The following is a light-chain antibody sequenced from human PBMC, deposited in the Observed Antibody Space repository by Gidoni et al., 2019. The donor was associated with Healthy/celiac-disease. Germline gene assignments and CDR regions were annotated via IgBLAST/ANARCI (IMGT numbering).Light chain of an antibody. CDR2: GNS. CDR1: SSNIGAGYD. J-gene: IGLJ1*01. Sequence: SVLTQPPSVSAAPGQRVTISCTGSSSNIGAGYDVHWYQQLPGTAPKLLLYGNSNRPSGVPDRFSGSKSGTSASLAITGLQAEDEADYYCQSYDSSLSGSYVFGTGTKVTVL. V-gene: IGLV1-40*01. CDR3: QSYDSSLSGSYV.